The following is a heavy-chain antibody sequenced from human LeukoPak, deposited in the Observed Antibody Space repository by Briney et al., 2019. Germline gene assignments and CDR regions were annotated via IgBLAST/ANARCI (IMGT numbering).Heavy chain of an antibody. D-gene: IGHD3-22*01. CDR3: KIYDSSGYYDPGAFDI. CDR1: GGSFSGYY. V-gene: IGHV4-34*03. CDR2: INHSGST. Sequence: PSETLSLTCAVYGGSFSGYYWSWIRQPPGKGLEWIGEINHSGSTNYNPSLKSRVTISVDTSKNQFSLKLSSVTAADTAVYYCKIYDSSGYYDPGAFDIWGQGTMVTVSS. J-gene: IGHJ3*02.